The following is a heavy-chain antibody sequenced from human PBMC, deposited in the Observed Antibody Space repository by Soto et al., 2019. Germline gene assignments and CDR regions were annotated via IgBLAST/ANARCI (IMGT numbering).Heavy chain of an antibody. D-gene: IGHD2-2*01. Sequence: SETLSLTCTVSGGSISSGDYYWSWIRQPPGKGLEWIGYIYYSGSTYYNPSLKSRVTISVDTSKNQFSLKLSSVAAADTAVYYCARGHNIVVVPAATPFDYWRQGTLVTVSS. J-gene: IGHJ4*02. CDR1: GGSISSGDYY. CDR3: ARGHNIVVVPAATPFDY. V-gene: IGHV4-30-4*01. CDR2: IYYSGST.